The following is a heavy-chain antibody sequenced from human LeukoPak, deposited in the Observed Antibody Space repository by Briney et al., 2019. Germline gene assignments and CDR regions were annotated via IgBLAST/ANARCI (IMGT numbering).Heavy chain of an antibody. V-gene: IGHV4-59*01. CDR2: IYYSGST. Sequence: PSETLSLTCTVSGGSISSYYWSWLRQPPGQGLEWIGYIYYSGSTNYNPSLESRVTISVDTSKNQFSLKLSSVTAADTAVYYCARGAYSSSWFDYWGQGTLVTVSS. CDR1: GGSISSYY. J-gene: IGHJ4*02. CDR3: ARGAYSSSWFDY. D-gene: IGHD6-13*01.